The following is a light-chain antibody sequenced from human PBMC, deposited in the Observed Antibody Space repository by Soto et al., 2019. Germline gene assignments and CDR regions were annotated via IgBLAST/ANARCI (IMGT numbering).Light chain of an antibody. CDR2: KAS. CDR1: QSITHW. CDR3: HRYNSSPYT. Sequence: DIQMTQSPSTLSASVGDRVTISCRASQSITHWLAWYQQKPGEAPKLLIYKASNLQTGVPSRFSGSGSGTDFTLTISNVQPDDFATYDCHRYNSSPYTFGRGTKLEI. J-gene: IGKJ2*01. V-gene: IGKV1-5*03.